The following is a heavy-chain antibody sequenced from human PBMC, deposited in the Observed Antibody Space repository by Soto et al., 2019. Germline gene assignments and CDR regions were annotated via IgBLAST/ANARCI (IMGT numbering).Heavy chain of an antibody. CDR2: ISAFNGNT. J-gene: IGHJ6*03. CDR1: GYSFTNYG. D-gene: IGHD6-19*01. V-gene: IGHV1-18*01. Sequence: QDQLLQSGAEVKKPGASVTVSCKASGYSFTNYGITWVRQAPGQGLEGMGWISAFNGNTHYAQKLQGRVTMTKDASTSTAYMQLRSLRSDDTAVYYCARDRGVAPPVAGNTHYYYYMDVWGKGTTVTVSS. CDR3: ARDRGVAPPVAGNTHYYYYMDV.